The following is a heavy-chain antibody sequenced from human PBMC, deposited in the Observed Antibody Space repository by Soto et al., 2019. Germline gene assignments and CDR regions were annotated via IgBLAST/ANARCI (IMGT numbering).Heavy chain of an antibody. CDR1: GFTFSDYY. V-gene: IGHV3-11*06. CDR3: ARGDSSLDY. CDR2: ISRSSSHT. Sequence: QVQLVESGGGLVKPGGSLRLSCAASGFTFSDYYMSWIRQAPGKGLEWLSYISRSSSHTNYADSVKGRFTISRDNAKNSLYLQMKTLRAEDTAVYYCARGDSSLDYWGQGTLVTVSS. J-gene: IGHJ4*02.